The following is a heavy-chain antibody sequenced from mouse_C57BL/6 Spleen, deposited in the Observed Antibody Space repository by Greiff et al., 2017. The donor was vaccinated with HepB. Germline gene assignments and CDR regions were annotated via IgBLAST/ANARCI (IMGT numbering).Heavy chain of an antibody. V-gene: IGHV1-15*01. CDR1: GYTFTDYE. CDR3: TRLEGY. Sequence: QVQLKESGAELVRPGASVTLSCKASGYTFTDYEMHWVKQTPVHGLEWIGAIDPETGGTAYNQKFKGKAILTADKSSSTAYMELRSLTSEDSAVYYCTRLEGYWGQGTTLTVSS. J-gene: IGHJ2*01. CDR2: IDPETGGT.